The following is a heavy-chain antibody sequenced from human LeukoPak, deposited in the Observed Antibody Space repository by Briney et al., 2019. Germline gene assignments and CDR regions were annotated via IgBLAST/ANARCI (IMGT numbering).Heavy chain of an antibody. J-gene: IGHJ4*02. CDR1: GFTFSTYN. D-gene: IGHD3-9*01. V-gene: IGHV3-21*06. Sequence: GGSLRLSCAASGFTFSTYNTNWVRQAPGKGLEWVLSITSGGTYTYYADSVKGRFTTSRDNAKNSLSLQLSSLRAEDTAVYYCARGHYDILTASYKWTPDYWGQGILVTVSS. CDR3: ARGHYDILTASYKWTPDY. CDR2: ITSGGTYT.